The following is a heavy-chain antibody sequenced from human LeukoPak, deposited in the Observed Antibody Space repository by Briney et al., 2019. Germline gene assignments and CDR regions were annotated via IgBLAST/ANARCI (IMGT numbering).Heavy chain of an antibody. CDR2: VDPEDGET. V-gene: IGHV1-69-2*01. D-gene: IGHD1-26*01. Sequence: ASVKISCKVSGYTFTDYYMHWVQQAPGKGLEWMGLVDPEDGETIYAEKFQGRVTITADTSTDTVYMELSSLRSEDTAVYYCATGSSGSPSYFDYWGQGTLVTVSS. CDR3: ATGSSGSPSYFDY. CDR1: GYTFTDYY. J-gene: IGHJ4*02.